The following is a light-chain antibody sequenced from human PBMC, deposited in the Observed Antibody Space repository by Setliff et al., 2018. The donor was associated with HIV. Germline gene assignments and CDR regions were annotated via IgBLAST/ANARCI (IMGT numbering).Light chain of an antibody. CDR2: DVS. V-gene: IGLV2-11*01. J-gene: IGLJ1*01. CDR1: SSDVGGYNY. Sequence: QSALAQPRSVSGSPGQSVTISCTGTSSDVGGYNYVSWYQQHPGKAPKLMIYDVSKRPSGVPDRFSGSKSDNTASLTISGLQAEDEADYYCSSYAGSTFFGTGTKVTVL. CDR3: SSYAGSTF.